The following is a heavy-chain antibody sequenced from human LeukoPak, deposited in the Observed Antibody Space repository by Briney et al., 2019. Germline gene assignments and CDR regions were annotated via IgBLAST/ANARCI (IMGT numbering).Heavy chain of an antibody. CDR1: GASMSNYY. V-gene: IGHV4-39*07. CDR2: IYHSGTTYSGST. J-gene: IGHJ4*02. D-gene: IGHD5-18*01. CDR3: ARAGGYGLIDY. Sequence: SETLSLTCTVSGASMSNYYWVWIRQPPGKGLEWIGSIYHSGTTYSGSTYYNPSLKSRVTISLDTSKNQFSLKVGSMTAADTAVYYCARAGGYGLIDYWGQGTMVTVSS.